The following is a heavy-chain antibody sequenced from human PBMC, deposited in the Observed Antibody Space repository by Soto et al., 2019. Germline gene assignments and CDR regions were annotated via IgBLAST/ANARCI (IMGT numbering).Heavy chain of an antibody. CDR3: AKYSGYEIPDAFDI. CDR2: ISGSGGST. CDR1: GDPITIDK. J-gene: IGHJ3*02. D-gene: IGHD5-12*01. V-gene: IGHV3-23*01. Sequence: PSETLSLTCAVSGDPITIDKWWSWVRQSPGKGLEWVSAISGSGGSTYYADSVKGRFTISRDNSKNTLYLQMNSLRAEDTAVYYCAKYSGYEIPDAFDIWGQGTMVTVS.